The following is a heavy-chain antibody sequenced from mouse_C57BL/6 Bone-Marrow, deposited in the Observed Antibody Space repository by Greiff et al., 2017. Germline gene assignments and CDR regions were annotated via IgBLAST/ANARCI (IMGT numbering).Heavy chain of an antibody. CDR2: ISYSGST. Sequence: EVQLKESGPGLAKPSQSLSLTCSVTGYSITSDYWNWIRQFPGNKLEYMGYISYSGSTYYNPSLKSRISITRDTSKNQYYLQLNSVTTEDTATYYCARGDLADWGQGTLVTVSA. J-gene: IGHJ3*01. CDR3: ARGDLAD. V-gene: IGHV3-8*01. CDR1: GYSITSDY.